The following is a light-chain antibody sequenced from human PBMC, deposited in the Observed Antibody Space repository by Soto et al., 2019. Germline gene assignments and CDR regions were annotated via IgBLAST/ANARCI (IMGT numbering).Light chain of an antibody. CDR3: QQYNSYWT. V-gene: IGKV1-5*01. Sequence: DIHMTQSPSTLSASVGDRVTITCRASQSISSWLAWYQQKPGKAPKLLIYDASSLESGVPLRFSGSGSGTEFTLTISSLQPDDFATYYCQQYNSYWTFGQGTKVDIK. CDR2: DAS. J-gene: IGKJ1*01. CDR1: QSISSW.